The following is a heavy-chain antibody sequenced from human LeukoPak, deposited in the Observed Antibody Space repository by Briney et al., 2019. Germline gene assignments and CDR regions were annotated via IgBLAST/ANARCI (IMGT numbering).Heavy chain of an antibody. D-gene: IGHD3-3*01. J-gene: IGHJ4*02. V-gene: IGHV4-59*01. Sequence: PSETLSLTCTVSGGSISSYYWSWIRQPPGKGLEWIGYIYYSGSTNYNPSLKSRVTISVDTSKNQFSLKLSCVTAADTAVYYCARSAKYYDFWSGYYRTWYFDYWGQGTLVTVSS. CDR2: IYYSGST. CDR3: ARSAKYYDFWSGYYRTWYFDY. CDR1: GGSISSYY.